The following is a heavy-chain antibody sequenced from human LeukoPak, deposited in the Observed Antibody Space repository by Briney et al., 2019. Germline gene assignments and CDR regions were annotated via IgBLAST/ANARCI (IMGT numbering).Heavy chain of an antibody. V-gene: IGHV1-46*01. CDR2: INASGGST. CDR1: GYTFTCYY. Sequence: GSVKVSCKASGYTFTCYYMHWVRQAPGQGLEWMGIINASGGSTSYAQKFQGRVTMTRDMSTSTVYTQLSSLRSEDTAVYYCAWATRRSKSNDAFDIWGQGTMVTVSS. J-gene: IGHJ3*02. CDR3: AWATRRSKSNDAFDI.